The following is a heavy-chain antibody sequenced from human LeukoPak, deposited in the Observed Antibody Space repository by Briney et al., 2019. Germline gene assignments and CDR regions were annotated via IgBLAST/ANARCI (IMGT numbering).Heavy chain of an antibody. J-gene: IGHJ4*02. V-gene: IGHV4-4*02. Sequence: SETLSLTCAVSGDPITSHNWWSWVRQSPGKGLEWIGEIYHSGTTNYSPSLKSRVTISVDKSKNQLSLRLTSVTAADTAVYFCASCLFDYYYFDQWGQGTLVTASS. CDR2: IYHSGTT. CDR3: ASCLFDYYYFDQ. D-gene: IGHD3-10*01. CDR1: GDPITSHNW.